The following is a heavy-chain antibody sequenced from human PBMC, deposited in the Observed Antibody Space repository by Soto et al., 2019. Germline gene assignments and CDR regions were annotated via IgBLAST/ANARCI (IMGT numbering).Heavy chain of an antibody. CDR3: AKRGRPVRGSNWFDS. CDR1: GFTFSNYA. J-gene: IGHJ5*01. Sequence: PGGSLRLSCAASGFTFSNYAMHWVRQGPGVGLEWVSVISASGGTTYYADSVKGRFTISRDNSKNTLYLQMNSLRAVDTAIYYCAKRGRPVRGSNWFDSWGQGTLVTVSS. D-gene: IGHD3-10*01. CDR2: ISASGGTT. V-gene: IGHV3-23*01.